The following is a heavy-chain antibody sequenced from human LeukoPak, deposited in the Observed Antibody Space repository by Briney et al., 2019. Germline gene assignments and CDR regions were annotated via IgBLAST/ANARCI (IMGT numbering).Heavy chain of an antibody. V-gene: IGHV4-34*01. Sequence: PSETLSLTCAVYGGSFSGYYWSWIRQPPGKGLEWIGEINHSGSTNYNPSLKSRVTISVDTSKNQFSLKLSSVTAADTAVYYCARDRKRITIFGVVTPLGNWFDPWGQGTLVTVSS. CDR2: INHSGST. D-gene: IGHD3-3*01. CDR3: ARDRKRITIFGVVTPLGNWFDP. CDR1: GGSFSGYY. J-gene: IGHJ5*02.